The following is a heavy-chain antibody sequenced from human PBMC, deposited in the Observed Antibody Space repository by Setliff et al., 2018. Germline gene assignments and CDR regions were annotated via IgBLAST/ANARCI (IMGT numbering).Heavy chain of an antibody. V-gene: IGHV4-61*09. CDR3: AREQSNYDFWSGYYGSYYYYMDV. Sequence: PSETLSLTCTVSGGSISSGSYYWSWIRQPAGKGLEWIGHIYTSGSTNYNSSLKSRVTISVDTSKNQFSLKLSSVTAADTAVYYCAREQSNYDFWSGYYGSYYYYMDVWGKGITVTVSS. D-gene: IGHD3-3*01. CDR2: IYTSGST. CDR1: GGSISSGSYY. J-gene: IGHJ6*03.